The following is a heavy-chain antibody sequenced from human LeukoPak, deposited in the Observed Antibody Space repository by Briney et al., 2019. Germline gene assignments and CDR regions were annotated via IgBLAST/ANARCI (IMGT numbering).Heavy chain of an antibody. D-gene: IGHD2-8*01. CDR1: GYTFTSYG. V-gene: IGHV1-8*03. CDR2: VNPKSGNT. CDR3: ARGLPLGYCTYGVCYPPKHFDF. J-gene: IGHJ4*02. Sequence: ASVKVSCKASGYTFTSYGISWVRQAPGQGLEWMGWVNPKSGNTGYKQKFQARVTITRDTSISAAYMELSSLTSDDTAVYFCARGLPLGYCTYGVCYPPKHFDFWGQGTLVTVSS.